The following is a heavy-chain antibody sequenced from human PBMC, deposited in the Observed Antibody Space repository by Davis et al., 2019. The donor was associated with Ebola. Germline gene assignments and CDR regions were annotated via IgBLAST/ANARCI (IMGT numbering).Heavy chain of an antibody. CDR2: IYHSGST. D-gene: IGHD1-26*01. J-gene: IGHJ4*02. V-gene: IGHV4-38-2*02. Sequence: PGGSLRLSCTVSGGSISSHYWSWIRQPPGKGLEWIGSIYHSGSTYYNPSLKSRVTISVDTSKNQFSLKLSSVTAADTAVYYCARGVGATPFDYWGQGTLVTVSS. CDR1: GGSISSHY. CDR3: ARGVGATPFDY.